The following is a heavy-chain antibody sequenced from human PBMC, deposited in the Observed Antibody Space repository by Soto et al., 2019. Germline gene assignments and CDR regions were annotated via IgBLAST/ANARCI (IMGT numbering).Heavy chain of an antibody. D-gene: IGHD2-15*01. CDR2: MNPNSGNT. CDR1: GYTFTSYD. J-gene: IGHJ4*02. CDR3: ASLELLLGGGLDY. Sequence: ASVKVSCKASGYTFTSYDINWVRQATGQGLEWMEWMNPNSGNTGYTQKFKGRATMTRNTSISTAYMELSSLRSEDTAVYYCASLELLLGGGLDYWGQGTLVTVSS. V-gene: IGHV1-8*01.